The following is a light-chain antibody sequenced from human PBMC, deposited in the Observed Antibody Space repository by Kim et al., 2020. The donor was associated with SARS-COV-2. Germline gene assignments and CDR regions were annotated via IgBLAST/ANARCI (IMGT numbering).Light chain of an antibody. CDR2: RNN. J-gene: IGLJ3*02. V-gene: IGLV1-47*01. Sequence: QGITISCSRSTTIVGSNYVSWYQQLPGTAPTLLIYRNNQRPSGVPDRFSGSKSGTSASLAISGLRSEDEADYYCAAWDDSLSGWVFGGGTQLTVL. CDR3: AAWDDSLSGWV. CDR1: TTIVGSNY.